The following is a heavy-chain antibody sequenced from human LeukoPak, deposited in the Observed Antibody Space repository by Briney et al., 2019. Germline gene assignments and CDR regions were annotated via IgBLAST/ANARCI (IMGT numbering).Heavy chain of an antibody. CDR2: IYYSGST. V-gene: IGHV4-59*01. CDR1: GGSISSYY. J-gene: IGHJ4*02. Sequence: PSETLSLTCTVPGGSISSYYWSWIRQPPGKGLEWIGYIYYSGSTNYNPSLQRRVTTSVETSKNQFSLNLSSVTAADTAVYYFARVTGYMIEDYFDYWGQGTLVTVSS. D-gene: IGHD3-22*01. CDR3: ARVTGYMIEDYFDY.